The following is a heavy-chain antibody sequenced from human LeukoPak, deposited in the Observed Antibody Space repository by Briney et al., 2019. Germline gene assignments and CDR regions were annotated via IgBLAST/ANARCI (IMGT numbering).Heavy chain of an antibody. D-gene: IGHD1-26*01. Sequence: SETLSLTCAVYGGSFSGYYWSWIRQPPGKGLEWIGEINHSGSTNYNPSLKSRVTISVDTSKNQFSLKLSSVTAADTAVYYCARGPSGWELPHWFDPWGQGTLVTVSS. CDR3: ARGPSGWELPHWFDP. J-gene: IGHJ5*02. CDR2: INHSGST. V-gene: IGHV4-34*01. CDR1: GGSFSGYY.